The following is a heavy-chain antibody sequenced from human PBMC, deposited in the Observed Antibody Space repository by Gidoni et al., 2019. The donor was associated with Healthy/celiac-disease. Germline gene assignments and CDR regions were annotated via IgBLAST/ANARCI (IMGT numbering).Heavy chain of an antibody. D-gene: IGHD4-17*01. V-gene: IGHV3-74*01. CDR1: CLPFSRYW. J-gene: IGHJ4*02. Sequence: EVQLLESGGGLVQPGGSLRLSCAASCLPFSRYWMHWVRQAPGKGLVWVSRINSDGSSTSYADSVKGRFTISRDNAKNTLYLQMNSLRAEDTAVYYCAREIDYGDYEGGFNYWGQGTLVTVSS. CDR2: INSDGSST. CDR3: AREIDYGDYEGGFNY.